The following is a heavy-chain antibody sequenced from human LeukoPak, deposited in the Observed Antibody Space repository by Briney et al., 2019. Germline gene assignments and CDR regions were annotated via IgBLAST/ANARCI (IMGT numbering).Heavy chain of an antibody. CDR2: IRYDGSNK. CDR1: GFTFSSYG. Sequence: PGRSLRLSCAASGFTFSSYGMHWVRQAPGKGLEWVAFIRYDGSNKYYADSVKGRFTISRDNSKNTLYLQMNSLRAEDTAVYYCAKDSLYSSSWGNFDYWGQGTLVTVSS. CDR3: AKDSLYSSSWGNFDY. D-gene: IGHD6-13*01. J-gene: IGHJ4*02. V-gene: IGHV3-30*02.